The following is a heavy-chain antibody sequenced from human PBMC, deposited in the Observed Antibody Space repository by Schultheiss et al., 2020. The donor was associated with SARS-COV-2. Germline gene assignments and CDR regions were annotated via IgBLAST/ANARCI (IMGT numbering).Heavy chain of an antibody. V-gene: IGHV3-33*06. Sequence: GGSLRLSCAASGFTFSSYGMHWVRQAPGKGLEWVAVIWYDGSNKYYADSVKGRFTISRDNSKNTLYLQMNSLRAEDTAVYYCVKVGCSGGSCYSDYGLDVWGQGTTVTVSS. D-gene: IGHD2-15*01. CDR1: GFTFSSYG. J-gene: IGHJ6*02. CDR2: IWYDGSNK. CDR3: VKVGCSGGSCYSDYGLDV.